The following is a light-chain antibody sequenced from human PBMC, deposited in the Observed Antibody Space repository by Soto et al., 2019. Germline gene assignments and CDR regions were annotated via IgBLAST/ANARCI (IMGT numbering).Light chain of an antibody. CDR2: DVS. CDR3: SSYAGTHVV. V-gene: IGLV2-8*01. Sequence: QSVLTQPPSASGSPGQSVAISCTGTSSDVGGYNYVSWYQQHPGKAPKLMIYDVSERPSGVPDRFSGSKSGNTASLTVSGLQADDEADYFCSSYAGTHVVFGTGTKVTVL. CDR1: SSDVGGYNY. J-gene: IGLJ1*01.